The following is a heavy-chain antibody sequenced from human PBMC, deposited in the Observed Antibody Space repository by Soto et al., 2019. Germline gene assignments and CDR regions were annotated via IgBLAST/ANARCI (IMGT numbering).Heavy chain of an antibody. D-gene: IGHD2-15*01. CDR2: IIPIFGTA. J-gene: IGHJ1*01. V-gene: IGHV1-69*12. Sequence: QVQLVQSGAEVKKPGSSVKVSCKASGGTFSSYAISWVRQAPGQGLEWMGGIIPIFGTANYAQKFQGRVTITADESTSTAYMELSSLRSEDTAVYYCASRGHCSGGSCYSTTEYFQHWGQGTLVTVSS. CDR3: ASRGHCSGGSCYSTTEYFQH. CDR1: GGTFSSYA.